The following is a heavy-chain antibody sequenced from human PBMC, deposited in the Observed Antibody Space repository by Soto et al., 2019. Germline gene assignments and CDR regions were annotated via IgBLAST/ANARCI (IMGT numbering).Heavy chain of an antibody. CDR3: AKTWCNCSRAYCYAIPSHY. CDR2: ISGSGGST. D-gene: IGHD2-2*01. Sequence: SNYGVGRILKNQARGLAWVSAISGSGGSTYYADSVKGRFTISRDNSKNTLYLQMNSLRAEDTAVYYCAKTWCNCSRAYCYAIPSHYWGRAT. CDR1: SNYG. V-gene: IGHV3-23*01. J-gene: IGHJ2*01.